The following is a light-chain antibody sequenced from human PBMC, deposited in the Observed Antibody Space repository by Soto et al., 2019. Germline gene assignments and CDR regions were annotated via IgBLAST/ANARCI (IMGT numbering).Light chain of an antibody. CDR3: AAWDDSLSGVV. V-gene: IGLV1-40*01. CDR1: SSNIGAGSD. CDR2: GNS. Sequence: QSVLTQPPSVSGAPGQRVTISCTGSSSNIGAGSDVHWYQQLPGTAPKLLMHGNSQRPSGVPDRFSGSKSGTSASLAISGLRTEDEADYYCAAWDDSLSGVVFGGGTKLTVL. J-gene: IGLJ3*02.